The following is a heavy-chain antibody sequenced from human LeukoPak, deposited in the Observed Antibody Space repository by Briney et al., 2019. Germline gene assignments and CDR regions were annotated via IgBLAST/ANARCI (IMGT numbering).Heavy chain of an antibody. CDR1: GFTFSSYS. J-gene: IGHJ4*02. D-gene: IGHD6-13*01. CDR2: IYSGGST. Sequence: QSGGSLRLSCAASGFTFSSYSMNWVRQAPGKGLEWVSVIYSGGSTYYADSVKGRFTISRDNSKNTLYLQMNSLRAEDTAVYYCARGKSSWSYFDYWGQGTLVTVSS. CDR3: ARGKSSWSYFDY. V-gene: IGHV3-53*01.